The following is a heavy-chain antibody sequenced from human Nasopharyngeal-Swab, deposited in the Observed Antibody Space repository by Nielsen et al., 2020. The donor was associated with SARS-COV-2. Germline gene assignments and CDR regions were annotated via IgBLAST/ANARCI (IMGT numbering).Heavy chain of an antibody. CDR1: GYSFTSYR. Sequence: GESLKISCKGSGYSFTSYRISWVRQMPGKGLEWMGRIDPSDSYTNYSPSFQGHVTISADKSISTAYLQWSSLKASDTAMYYCARHVQDSSGWYDYWGQGTLVTVSS. V-gene: IGHV5-10-1*01. CDR3: ARHVQDSSGWYDY. J-gene: IGHJ4*02. CDR2: IDPSDSYT. D-gene: IGHD6-19*01.